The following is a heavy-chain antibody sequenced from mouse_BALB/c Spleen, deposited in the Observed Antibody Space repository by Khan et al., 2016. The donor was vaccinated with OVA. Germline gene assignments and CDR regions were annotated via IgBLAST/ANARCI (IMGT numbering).Heavy chain of an antibody. D-gene: IGHD2-14*01. Sequence: QVQLQQSGAELARPGASVKMSCKASGYTFTNYTMHWIKQRPGQDLEWIGYINPSNNYINYNQKFKDKATLTADKSSSTAYMQLSSLTSEDSSVYYCAREGAYYGSEGWFAYWGQGTMVTVSA. CDR1: GYTFTNYT. CDR2: INPSNNYI. J-gene: IGHJ3*01. CDR3: AREGAYYGSEGWFAY. V-gene: IGHV1-4*01.